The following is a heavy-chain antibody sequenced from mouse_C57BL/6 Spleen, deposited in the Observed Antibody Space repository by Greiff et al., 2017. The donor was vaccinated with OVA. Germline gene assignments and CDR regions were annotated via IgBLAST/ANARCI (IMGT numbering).Heavy chain of an antibody. D-gene: IGHD2-4*01. J-gene: IGHJ3*01. CDR1: GYTFTDYY. Sequence: VQLKQSGPELVKPGASVKISCKASGYTFTDYYMNWVKQSHGKSLEWIGDINPNNGGTSYNQKFKGKATLTVDKSSSTAYMELRSLTSEDSAVDYCARKEYDYDEGFAYWGQGTLVTVSA. V-gene: IGHV1-26*01. CDR2: INPNNGGT. CDR3: ARKEYDYDEGFAY.